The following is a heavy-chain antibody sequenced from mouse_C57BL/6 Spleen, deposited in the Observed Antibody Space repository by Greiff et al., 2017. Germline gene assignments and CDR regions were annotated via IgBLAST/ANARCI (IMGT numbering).Heavy chain of an antibody. V-gene: IGHV1-82*01. J-gene: IGHJ4*01. CDR1: GYAFSSSW. Sequence: VQLQQSGPELVKPGASVKISCKASGYAFSSSWMNWVKQRPGKGLEWIGRISPGDGDTNYNGKFKGKATLTADNSSSTAYMQLSSLTSEDSAVYFCVPYAMDYWGQGTSVTVSS. CDR2: ISPGDGDT. CDR3: VPYAMDY.